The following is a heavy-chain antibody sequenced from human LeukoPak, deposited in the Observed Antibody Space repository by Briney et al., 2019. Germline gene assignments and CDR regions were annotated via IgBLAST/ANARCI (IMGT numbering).Heavy chain of an antibody. J-gene: IGHJ4*02. CDR1: GGSITSSSSY. CDR2: IYYSGLT. V-gene: IGHV4-39*02. Sequence: SETLSLTCTVSGGSITSSSSYWGWVRQPPGKGPEWIGSIYYSGLTYDNPSLKSRVSISVDPAKNHFSLKVTSVTAAGTAVYASGTFDDYGDYDRGDYFDHWGQGTLVTVSS. CDR3: GTFDDYGDYDRGDYFDH. D-gene: IGHD4-17*01.